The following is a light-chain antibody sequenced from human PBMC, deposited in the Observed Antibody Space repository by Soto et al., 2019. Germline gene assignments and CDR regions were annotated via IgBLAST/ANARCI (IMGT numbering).Light chain of an antibody. CDR3: SSYAGSNNWV. CDR1: RSDVGGYNY. J-gene: IGLJ3*02. Sequence: QSVLTQPPSASGSPGQSVTTSCTGTRSDVGGYNYVSWYQQHPGKAPKLMIYEVSKRPSGVPDRFSGSKSGNTASLTVSGLQAEDEADYYCSSYAGSNNWVFGGGTKLTVL. CDR2: EVS. V-gene: IGLV2-8*01.